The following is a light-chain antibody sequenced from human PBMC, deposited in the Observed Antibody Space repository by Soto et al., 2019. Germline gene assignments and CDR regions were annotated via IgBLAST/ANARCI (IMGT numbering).Light chain of an antibody. V-gene: IGLV4-69*01. CDR1: SGHSSYA. CDR2: VNSDGSH. J-gene: IGLJ1*01. CDR3: QTWGTGIRV. Sequence: QSVLTQSPSASASLGASVKLTCTLSSGHSSYAIAWHQQQPEKGPRYLTKVNSDGSHTKGDGIPDRFSGSSSGAERYLTISSLQSEDEADYYCQTWGTGIRVFGTGTKVTVL.